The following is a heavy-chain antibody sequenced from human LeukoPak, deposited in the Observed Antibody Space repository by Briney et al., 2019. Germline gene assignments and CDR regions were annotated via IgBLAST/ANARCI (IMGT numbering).Heavy chain of an antibody. CDR1: GYTFTSYG. D-gene: IGHD1-1*01. V-gene: IGHV1-8*01. J-gene: IGHJ5*02. Sequence: ASVKVSCKASGYTFTSYGINWVRQATGQGLEWMGWMNPNSGNTGYAQKFQGRVTMTRNTSISTAYMELSSLRSEDTAVYYCATAAAATNWYNWFDPWGQGTLVTVSS. CDR3: ATAAAATNWYNWFDP. CDR2: MNPNSGNT.